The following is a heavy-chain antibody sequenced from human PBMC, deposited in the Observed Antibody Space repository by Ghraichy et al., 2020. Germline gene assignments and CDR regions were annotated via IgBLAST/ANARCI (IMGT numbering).Heavy chain of an antibody. Sequence: GESLRLSCAASGFTFDDYTMHWVRQAPGKGLEWVSLISWDGGSTYYADSVKGRFTISRDNSKNSLYLQMNSLRTEDTALYYCARSPWGGYGMDVWGQGTTVTVSS. D-gene: IGHD3-16*01. J-gene: IGHJ6*02. CDR2: ISWDGGST. CDR3: ARSPWGGYGMDV. CDR1: GFTFDDYT. V-gene: IGHV3-43*01.